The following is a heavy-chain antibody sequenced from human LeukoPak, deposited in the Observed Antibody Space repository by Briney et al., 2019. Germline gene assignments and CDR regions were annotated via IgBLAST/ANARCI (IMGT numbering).Heavy chain of an antibody. CDR2: INPNSGGA. D-gene: IGHD2-15*01. CDR3: ARGFGGGNCDY. J-gene: IGHJ4*02. CDR1: GYTFTGYS. V-gene: IGHV1-2*02. Sequence: PSVKLSCTASGYTFTGYSMHWGRQAPGHGLEWMGWINPNSGGANYAQKFQGRVTMTRDKSISTAYMELSRLRSDDTAVYYCARGFGGGNCDYWGPGTLLTVSS.